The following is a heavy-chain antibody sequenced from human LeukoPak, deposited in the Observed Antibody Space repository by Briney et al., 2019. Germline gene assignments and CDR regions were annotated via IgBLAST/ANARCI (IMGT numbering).Heavy chain of an antibody. CDR1: GFTFSSYG. CDR3: AKTNYDYVWGSYRYDPYFDY. J-gene: IGHJ4*02. V-gene: IGHV3-30*18. D-gene: IGHD3-16*02. Sequence: PGGSLRLSCAASGFTFSSYGMHWVRQAPGKGLEWVAVISYDGSNKYYADSVKGRFTISRDNSKNTLYLQMNSLRAEDTAVYYCAKTNYDYVWGSYRYDPYFDYWGQGTLVTVSS. CDR2: ISYDGSNK.